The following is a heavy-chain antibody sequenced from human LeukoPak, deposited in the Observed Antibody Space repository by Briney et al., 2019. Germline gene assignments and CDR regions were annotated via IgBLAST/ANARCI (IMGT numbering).Heavy chain of an antibody. D-gene: IGHD6-19*01. Sequence: GGSLRLSCAASGFTFTSYNMNWVRQAPGKGLEWVSSISDGSSYLYYADSVKGRFTISRDNAKNSLYLQMNSLRAEDTAVYYGAKISLGIAVAGTDYWGQGTLVTVSS. J-gene: IGHJ4*02. CDR3: AKISLGIAVAGTDY. V-gene: IGHV3-21*01. CDR1: GFTFTSYN. CDR2: ISDGSSYL.